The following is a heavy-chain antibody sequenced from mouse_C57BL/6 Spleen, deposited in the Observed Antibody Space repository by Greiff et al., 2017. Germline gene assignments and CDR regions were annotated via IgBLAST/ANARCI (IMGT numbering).Heavy chain of an antibody. Sequence: DVMLVESGEGLVKPGGSLKLSCAASGFTFSSYAMSWVRQTPEKRLEWVAYISSGGDYIYYADTVKGRFTISRDNARNTLYLQMSSLKSEDTAMYYCTRDRPYDGYYAWFAYWGQGTLVTVSA. CDR3: TRDRPYDGYYAWFAY. D-gene: IGHD2-3*01. J-gene: IGHJ3*01. V-gene: IGHV5-9-1*02. CDR1: GFTFSSYA. CDR2: ISSGGDYI.